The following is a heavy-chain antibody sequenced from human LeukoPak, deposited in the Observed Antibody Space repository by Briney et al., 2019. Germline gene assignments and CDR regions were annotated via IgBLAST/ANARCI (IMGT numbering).Heavy chain of an antibody. D-gene: IGHD1-26*01. Sequence: GGSLRLSCAASGFTFSSYWMNWARQAPGKGLEWVASINHNGNVNYYVDPVKGRSTISRDNAKNSLYLQMSNLRAEDTAVYFCARWGGLDVWGQGATVTVSS. CDR2: INHNGNVN. CDR1: GFTFSSYW. CDR3: ARWGGLDV. J-gene: IGHJ6*02. V-gene: IGHV3-7*03.